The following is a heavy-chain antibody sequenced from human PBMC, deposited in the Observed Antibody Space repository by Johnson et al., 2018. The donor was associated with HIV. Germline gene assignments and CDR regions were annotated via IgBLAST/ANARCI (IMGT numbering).Heavy chain of an antibody. CDR1: GFTFSSYD. Sequence: VQLVESGGGLVQPGGSLRLSCAASGFTFSSYDMHWVRQATGKGLEWVSAIGTAGDTYYPGSVKGRFTISRDNSKNTLYLQMNSLRAEDTAVYYCAKDWGFVGATPAFDIWGQGTMVTVSS. V-gene: IGHV3-13*01. D-gene: IGHD1-26*01. CDR2: IGTAGDT. J-gene: IGHJ3*02. CDR3: AKDWGFVGATPAFDI.